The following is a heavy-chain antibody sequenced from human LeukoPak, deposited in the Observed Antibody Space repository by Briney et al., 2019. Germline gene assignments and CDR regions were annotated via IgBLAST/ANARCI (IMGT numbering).Heavy chain of an antibody. D-gene: IGHD3-3*01. CDR3: ARGDYDFWSGYSRGMDV. CDR1: GFTVSSNY. V-gene: IGHV3-53*04. J-gene: IGHJ6*02. Sequence: GGSLRLSCAASGFTVSSNYMSWVRQAPGKGLEWFSVIYSGGSTYYADSVKGRFTISRHNSKNTLYLQMNSLRAEDTAVYYCARGDYDFWSGYSRGMDVWGQGTTVTVSS. CDR2: IYSGGST.